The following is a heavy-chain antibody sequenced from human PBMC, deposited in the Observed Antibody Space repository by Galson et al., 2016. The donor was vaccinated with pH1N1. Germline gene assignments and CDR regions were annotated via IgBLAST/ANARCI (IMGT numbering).Heavy chain of an antibody. Sequence: SETLSLTCTVSGDSIGTYYWSWIRQSPGKGPEWIGQIHHSGKTGYNPSLEGRLTMSIDTSKNQFSLRLTYVTAADAAVYYCARYRITSSEGYFDFWGQGTRVTVSS. CDR2: IHHSGKT. J-gene: IGHJ4*02. CDR1: GDSIGTYY. V-gene: IGHV4-59*01. D-gene: IGHD3-16*02. CDR3: ARYRITSSEGYFDF.